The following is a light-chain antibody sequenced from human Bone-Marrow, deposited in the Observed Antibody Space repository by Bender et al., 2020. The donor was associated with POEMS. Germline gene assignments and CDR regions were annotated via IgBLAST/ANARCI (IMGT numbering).Light chain of an antibody. V-gene: IGLV2-14*03. J-gene: IGLJ3*02. CDR1: SSDVGGYNY. CDR2: DVS. Sequence: QSALTQPASVSGSPGQSITISCTGTSSDVGGYNYVSWYQQHPGKVPKLMIYDVSNRPSGVSNRFSGSKSGNTASLTISGLQTEDEAHYYCCSYAENNFFVFGGGTRLNVL. CDR3: CSYAENNFFV.